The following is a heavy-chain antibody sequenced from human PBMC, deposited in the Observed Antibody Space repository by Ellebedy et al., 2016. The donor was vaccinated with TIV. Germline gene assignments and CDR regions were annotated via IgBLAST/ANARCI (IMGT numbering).Heavy chain of an antibody. CDR2: ISSTVYYI. V-gene: IGHV3-21*01. Sequence: GESLKISCAASGFIFNHYSMNWVRQAPGKGLEWISSISSTVYYIYYADSVKGRFTISRYDAKNSLFLQMNSLRAEDTAVYYCARDLPNSGTLVDYWGQGTLVTVSS. D-gene: IGHD1-26*01. J-gene: IGHJ4*02. CDR3: ARDLPNSGTLVDY. CDR1: GFIFNHYS.